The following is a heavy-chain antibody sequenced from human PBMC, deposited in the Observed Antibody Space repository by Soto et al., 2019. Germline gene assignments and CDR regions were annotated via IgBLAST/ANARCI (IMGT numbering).Heavy chain of an antibody. D-gene: IGHD2-2*01. V-gene: IGHV3-53*01. CDR2: IYSGGST. CDR3: ARSRCSSGLLCLPIDY. J-gene: IGHJ4*02. CDR1: GFTVSSNY. Sequence: GGSLRLSCAASGFTVSSNYMSWVRQAPGKGLEWVSVIYSGGSTYYADSVKGRFTISRDNSKNTLYLQMNSLRAEDTAVYYCARSRCSSGLLCLPIDYWGQGTLVTVSS.